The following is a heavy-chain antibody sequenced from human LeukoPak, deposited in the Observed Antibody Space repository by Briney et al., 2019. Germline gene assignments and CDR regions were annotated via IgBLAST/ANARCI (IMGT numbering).Heavy chain of an antibody. CDR3: AREVERWYFDL. Sequence: SETLSLTCTVSGGSINSGGYYWSWIRQHPGKGLEWIGYIYYSGSTYYNPSLKSRVSISVDTSKNQFSLKLSSVTAADTAVYYCAREVERWYFDLWGRSTLVTVSS. V-gene: IGHV4-31*03. CDR1: GGSINSGGYY. CDR2: IYYSGST. D-gene: IGHD1-26*01. J-gene: IGHJ2*01.